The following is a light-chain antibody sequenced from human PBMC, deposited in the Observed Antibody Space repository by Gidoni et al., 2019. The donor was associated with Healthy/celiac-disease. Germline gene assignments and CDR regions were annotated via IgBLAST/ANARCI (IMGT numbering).Light chain of an antibody. V-gene: IGKV3-11*01. CDR2: DAS. CDR1: QSVSSY. CDR3: QQRSNLPPT. J-gene: IGKJ5*01. Sequence: DIVLTQSPATLSLSPGERATLSCRASQSVSSYLAWSKQTPGQAPMLLIYDASNRATGIPARFSGSGSGTDFTLTISSLESEDFAVYYCQQRSNLPPTFXXXTRLEIK.